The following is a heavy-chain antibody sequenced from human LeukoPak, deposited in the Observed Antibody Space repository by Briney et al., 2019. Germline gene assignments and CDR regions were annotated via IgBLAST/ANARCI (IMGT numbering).Heavy chain of an antibody. D-gene: IGHD3-10*01. Sequence: SETLSLTCTVSGGSISSGYYYWGWIRQPPGKGLEWIGTMYYSGSTYYNPSLKSRVTMSVDTSKNQFSLKLTSVTAADTAVYYCARDFDGYGAGGYLGYWGQGTLVTVSS. V-gene: IGHV4-39*07. CDR3: ARDFDGYGAGGYLGY. J-gene: IGHJ4*02. CDR1: GGSISSGYYY. CDR2: MYYSGST.